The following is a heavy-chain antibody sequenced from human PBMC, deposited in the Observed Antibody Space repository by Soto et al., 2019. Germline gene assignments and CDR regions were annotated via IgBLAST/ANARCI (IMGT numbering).Heavy chain of an antibody. J-gene: IGHJ5*02. CDR2: IYSSGST. V-gene: IGHV4-4*07. CDR1: GGTISGYY. D-gene: IGHD3-3*01. Sequence: PSETLSLTCTVTGGTISGYYWTWIRQSAGGGLEWIGRIYSSGSTNYNPSLKSRVTISLDTSMNHFSLRLSSVTAADTAVYYCARRQRFSDWFDPWGQGTLVTVSS. CDR3: ARRQRFSDWFDP.